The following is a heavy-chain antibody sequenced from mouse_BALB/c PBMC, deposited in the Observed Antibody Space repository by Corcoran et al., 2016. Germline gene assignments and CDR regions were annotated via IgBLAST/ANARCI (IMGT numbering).Heavy chain of an antibody. Sequence: EVQLQQAGAELVKRGASVKLSCTASGFNIKDTYMHWVKQRPEQGLEGSGRIDPANGNTKYDPKFQGKATITADTSSNTAYLQLSSLTSEDTAVYYCARGIPYYAMDYWGQGTSVTVSS. V-gene: IGHV14-3*02. CDR3: ARGIPYYAMDY. CDR1: GFNIKDTY. CDR2: IDPANGNT. J-gene: IGHJ4*01.